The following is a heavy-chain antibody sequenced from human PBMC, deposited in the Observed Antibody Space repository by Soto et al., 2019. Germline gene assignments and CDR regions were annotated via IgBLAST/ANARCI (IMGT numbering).Heavy chain of an antibody. D-gene: IGHD5-18*01. CDR1: GGSFSSYH. Sequence: SETLSLTCAVYGGSFSSYHWSWIRQTPGKGLEWIGEINHLTTTNYNPSLKSRVIISLATPKNQFSLKLSSVTAADTAVHYFERGYDTALAPICWGQGNLITVSS. J-gene: IGHJ1*01. CDR2: INHLTTT. V-gene: IGHV4-34*01. CDR3: ERGYDTALAPIC.